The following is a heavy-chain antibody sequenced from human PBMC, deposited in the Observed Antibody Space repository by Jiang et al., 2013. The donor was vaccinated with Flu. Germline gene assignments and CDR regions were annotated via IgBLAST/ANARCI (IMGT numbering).Heavy chain of an antibody. Sequence: SGAEVKKPGASVKVSCKASGYNFGTYGISWVRQAPGQGLEWMGWSSAPNGNTNYAQKFRGRLTLTTDTSTATAYMELKSLTSDDTAVYYCARLTSGVPARRHFDAWGQGTLVTVSS. CDR2: SSAPNGNT. J-gene: IGHJ4*02. CDR3: ARLTSGVPARRHFDA. D-gene: IGHD6-6*01. CDR1: GYNFGTYG. V-gene: IGHV1-18*01.